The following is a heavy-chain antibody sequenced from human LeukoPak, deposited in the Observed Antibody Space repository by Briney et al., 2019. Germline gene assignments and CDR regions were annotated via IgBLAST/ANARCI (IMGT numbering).Heavy chain of an antibody. CDR3: ARSDTNAWYDY. V-gene: IGHV4-59*01. J-gene: IGHJ4*02. Sequence: SETLSLTCTLSGGSISNYYWSWMRQSPGKGLEWIGYIYYSGTTNYNPSLKSRMSLSVDTSKNQFSLKLASVTAADTAVYYCARSDTNAWYDYWGQGTLVTVSS. D-gene: IGHD6-13*01. CDR1: GGSISNYY. CDR2: IYYSGTT.